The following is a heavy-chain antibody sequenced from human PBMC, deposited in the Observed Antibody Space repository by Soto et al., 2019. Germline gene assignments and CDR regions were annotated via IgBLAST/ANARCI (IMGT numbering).Heavy chain of an antibody. Sequence: PSETLSLTCTVSGGSISSYYWSWIRQPPGKGLEWIGYIYYSGSTSYNPSLKSRVTISVDTSKNHFSLKLSSVTAADTAVYYCARREGLHGWFEAPNDAFDIWGQGTMVTVSS. CDR2: IYYSGST. V-gene: IGHV4-59*08. J-gene: IGHJ3*02. CDR3: ARREGLHGWFEAPNDAFDI. D-gene: IGHD6-19*01. CDR1: GGSISSYY.